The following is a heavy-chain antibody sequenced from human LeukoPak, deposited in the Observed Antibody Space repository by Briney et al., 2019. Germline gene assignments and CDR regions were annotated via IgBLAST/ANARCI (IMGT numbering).Heavy chain of an antibody. CDR2: ISAYNGNT. V-gene: IGHV1-18*01. CDR1: GYTFTSYG. Sequence: ASVKVSCTASGYTFTSYGISWVRQAPGQGLEWMGWISAYNGNTNYAQKLQGRVTMTTDTSTSTAYMELRSLRSDDTAVYYCATTPIDPKAFDIWGQGTMVTVSS. D-gene: IGHD1/OR15-1a*01. CDR3: ATTPIDPKAFDI. J-gene: IGHJ3*02.